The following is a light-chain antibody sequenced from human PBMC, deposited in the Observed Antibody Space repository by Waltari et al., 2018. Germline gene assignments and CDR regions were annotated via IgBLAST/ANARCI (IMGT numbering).Light chain of an antibody. J-gene: IGLJ1*01. V-gene: IGLV2-23*01. CDR2: EAV. CDR3: CSYTGSSTSYG. CDR1: SADLASYNL. Sequence: QSALTQPASVSGSPGQSITISCTGASADLASYNLVSWYQHHPAKAPKLMLYEAVKRPSGVSNRFSGAKSGTTASLIISGLQADDEADYYCCSYTGSSTSYGCGSGTKVTVL.